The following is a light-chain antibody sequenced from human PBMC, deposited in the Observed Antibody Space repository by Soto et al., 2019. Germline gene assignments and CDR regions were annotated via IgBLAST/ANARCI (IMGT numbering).Light chain of an antibody. Sequence: EIVLTQSPGTLSLSPGERATLSCRASQSVSSSYLAWYQQKPGQAPRLLIYGASSRTTDIPDRFSGSGSGTDFTLTISRLEPEDFEVYFCQQYASSPQTLGQGTKVDIK. CDR2: GAS. V-gene: IGKV3-20*01. CDR1: QSVSSSY. CDR3: QQYASSPQT. J-gene: IGKJ1*01.